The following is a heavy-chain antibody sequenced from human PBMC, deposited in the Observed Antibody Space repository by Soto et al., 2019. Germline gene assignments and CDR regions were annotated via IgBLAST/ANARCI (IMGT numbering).Heavy chain of an antibody. Sequence: GSLRLSCAASGFTFDDHGMSWVRQAPGKGLEWVSGINWNGGSTGYADSVKGRFTISRDNAKNSLYLQMNSLRAEDTALYYCAKPTYSSSWSPFDYWGQGTLDTVSS. D-gene: IGHD6-13*01. CDR1: GFTFDDHG. CDR3: AKPTYSSSWSPFDY. V-gene: IGHV3-20*04. CDR2: INWNGGST. J-gene: IGHJ4*02.